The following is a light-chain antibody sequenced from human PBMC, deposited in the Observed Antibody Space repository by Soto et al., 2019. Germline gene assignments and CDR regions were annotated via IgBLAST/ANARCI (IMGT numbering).Light chain of an antibody. J-gene: IGKJ3*01. Sequence: ELALTQSPGSLSLSPGERATLSCWASQSISGNYLAWYQQKPGQAPRLLIYGASNRATGIPDRFRGSGSGTDFSLTISRLEPEDFAVYYCQQFGRSAIFTLGPGTTVEVK. V-gene: IGKV3-20*01. CDR2: GAS. CDR3: QQFGRSAIFT. CDR1: QSISGNY.